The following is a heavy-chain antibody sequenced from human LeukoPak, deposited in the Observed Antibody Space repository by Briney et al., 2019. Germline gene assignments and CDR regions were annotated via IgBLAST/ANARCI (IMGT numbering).Heavy chain of an antibody. CDR1: GFTFSDYY. CDR3: ARGGLPPIDY. D-gene: IGHD3-16*01. Sequence: GSLRLSCAASGFTFSDYYMSWIRQPPGKGLEWIGYIYYSGSTHYNPSLKSRVTISVDTSMIQFSLRLRSVTAADTAVYYCARGGLPPIDYWGQGTLVTVSS. V-gene: IGHV4-59*01. J-gene: IGHJ4*02. CDR2: IYYSGST.